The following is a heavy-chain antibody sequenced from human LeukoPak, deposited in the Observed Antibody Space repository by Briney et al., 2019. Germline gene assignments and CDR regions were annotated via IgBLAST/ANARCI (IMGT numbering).Heavy chain of an antibody. D-gene: IGHD3-3*01. CDR3: AKDSARGAITIFGVVSDYYYYMDV. CDR1: GFTFDDYA. V-gene: IGHV3-9*01. J-gene: IGHJ6*03. Sequence: GGSLRLSRAASGFTFDDYATHGAPHAPGRGLECGSGISWKSGSIGYAGSVKGRFTISRDNAKNSLYLQMNSLRAEDTALYYCAKDSARGAITIFGVVSDYYYYMDVWGKGTTVTVPS. CDR2: ISWKSGSI.